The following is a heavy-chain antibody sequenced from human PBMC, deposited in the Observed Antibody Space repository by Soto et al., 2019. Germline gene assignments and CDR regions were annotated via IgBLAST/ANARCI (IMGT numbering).Heavy chain of an antibody. J-gene: IGHJ4*02. D-gene: IGHD2-8*02. CDR3: TGAGASGC. V-gene: IGHV3-30*03. CDR1: GFTVSSYG. CDR2: ISRDGGTK. Sequence: QVQLVESGGGVVQPGRSLRLSCAASGFTVSSYGMHWVRQAPGKGLEWVAVISRDGGTKYYADSVKGRFTISRDNSRNTLFVDVNSQRGGDGGVYYCTGAGASGCWGQVTLVTVS.